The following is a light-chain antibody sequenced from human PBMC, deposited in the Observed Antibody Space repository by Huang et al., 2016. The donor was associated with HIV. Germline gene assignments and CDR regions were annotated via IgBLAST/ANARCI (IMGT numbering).Light chain of an antibody. V-gene: IGKV1-39*01. Sequence: DIQMTQSPSSLSASVGDRVTITCRPSQRIRTYLNWYQQKPGKAPKLLIYSASSLQSGVSSRFSGSGSGTDFTLTISSLQPEDFATYYCQQSYTTPYTFGQGTTLEIK. CDR3: QQSYTTPYT. J-gene: IGKJ2*01. CDR2: SAS. CDR1: QRIRTY.